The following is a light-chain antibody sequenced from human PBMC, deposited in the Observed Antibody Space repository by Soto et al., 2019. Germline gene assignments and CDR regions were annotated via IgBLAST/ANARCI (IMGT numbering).Light chain of an antibody. Sequence: EIVLTQFPATLSLSPGERATLSCRASQSVSTYVAWYQQKPGQAPRLLIYDASTRATGIPARFSGGGSGTDFTLTISNLEPEDIGVYVCQQRSNWRSTFGGGTKVEIK. CDR3: QQRSNWRST. CDR2: DAS. J-gene: IGKJ4*01. CDR1: QSVSTY. V-gene: IGKV3-11*01.